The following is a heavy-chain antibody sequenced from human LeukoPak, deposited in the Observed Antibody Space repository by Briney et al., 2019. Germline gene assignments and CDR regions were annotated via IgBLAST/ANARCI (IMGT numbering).Heavy chain of an antibody. CDR3: AKDPNQRDGCNWAHGFDY. Sequence: PGGSLRLSCAVSGFTFSSYDKSWVCHPQAKGMEWDSAISVSGGSTYYADSVKGRFTISRDNSKNTLYLKMNSLRAEDTAVYYCAKDPNQRDGCNWAHGFDYWGQGTLVTVSS. J-gene: IGHJ4*02. V-gene: IGHV3-23*01. D-gene: IGHD5-24*01. CDR2: ISVSGGST. CDR1: GFTFSSYD.